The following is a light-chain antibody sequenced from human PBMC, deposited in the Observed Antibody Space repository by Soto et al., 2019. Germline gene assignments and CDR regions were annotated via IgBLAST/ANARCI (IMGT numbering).Light chain of an antibody. CDR1: SGHSNYA. Sequence: QSVLTQSPSASASLGASVKLTCTLSSGHSNYAIAWHQQQPEKGPRYLMKLNSDGSHSKGDGIPDRFSGSSSGAERYLTISSLQSEDEADDYCQTWGTGIVVFGGGTKLTVL. CDR3: QTWGTGIVV. CDR2: LNSDGSH. V-gene: IGLV4-69*01. J-gene: IGLJ2*01.